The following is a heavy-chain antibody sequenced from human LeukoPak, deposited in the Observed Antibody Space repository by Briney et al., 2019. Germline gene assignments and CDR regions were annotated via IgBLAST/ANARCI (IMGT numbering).Heavy chain of an antibody. V-gene: IGHV4-39*01. CDR3: ARHHLVEATSDH. CDR2: IYYTGTT. J-gene: IGHJ4*02. CDR1: GGSVSTSTYY. Sequence: RSDTLSLTCIVSGGSVSTSTYYWAWIRLPPGKGLEWIGRIYYTGTTYYNPSLQSRVTISVDTSKNQFSLNLSSVTAIDTAVYYSARHHLVEATSDHWGQGTQVSVSS. D-gene: IGHD1-26*01.